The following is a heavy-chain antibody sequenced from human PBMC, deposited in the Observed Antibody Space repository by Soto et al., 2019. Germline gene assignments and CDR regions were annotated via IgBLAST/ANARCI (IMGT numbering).Heavy chain of an antibody. CDR2: MTSDMKTI. V-gene: IGHV3-48*02. Sequence: EVPLVESGGGLVQPGGSLRLSCAASGFTFSVYSMNWIRQAPGEGLQWVSYMTSDMKTIHYADSVKGRFTISRDNAKNLVYLQMTSLRDEDTAVYYCARSVEGHFDYWGQGALVTVSS. D-gene: IGHD6-19*01. J-gene: IGHJ4*02. CDR3: ARSVEGHFDY. CDR1: GFTFSVYS.